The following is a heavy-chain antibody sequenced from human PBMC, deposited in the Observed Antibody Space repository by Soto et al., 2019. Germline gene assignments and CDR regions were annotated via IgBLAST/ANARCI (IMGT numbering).Heavy chain of an antibody. CDR3: ARGDNWMNYYSGMDV. CDR2: INHSGST. D-gene: IGHD1-1*01. CDR1: GGSFSGYY. Sequence: SETLSLTCAVYGGSFSGYYWSWIRQPPGKGLEWIGEINHSGSTNYNPSLKSRVTISVDTSKNQFSLKLSSVTAADTAVYYCARGDNWMNYYSGMDVWGQGNTLTVSS. J-gene: IGHJ6*02. V-gene: IGHV4-34*01.